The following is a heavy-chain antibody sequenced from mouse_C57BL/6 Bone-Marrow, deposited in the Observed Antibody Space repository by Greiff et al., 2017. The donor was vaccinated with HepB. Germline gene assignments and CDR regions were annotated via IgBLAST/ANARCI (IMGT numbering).Heavy chain of an antibody. J-gene: IGHJ4*01. V-gene: IGHV1-80*01. D-gene: IGHD2-3*01. Sequence: VKLQQSGAELVKPGASVKISCKASGYAFSSYWMNWVKQRPGKGLEWIGQIYPGDGDTNYNGKFKGKATLTADKSSSTAYMQLSSLTSEDSAVYFCARGMVYDGYPYAMDYWGQGTSVTVSS. CDR3: ARGMVYDGYPYAMDY. CDR1: GYAFSSYW. CDR2: IYPGDGDT.